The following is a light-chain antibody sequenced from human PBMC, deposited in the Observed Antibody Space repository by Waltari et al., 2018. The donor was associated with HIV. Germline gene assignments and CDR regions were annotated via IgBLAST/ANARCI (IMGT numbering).Light chain of an antibody. CDR1: SSDVGGYTY. Sequence: QSALTQPASVSGSPGQSITISCTGTSSDVGGYTYVSWYQQHPGKAPQLMIYDVSNRPSGVSNRFSGSKSGNTASLTISGLQAEDEADYYCCSYAGSSNVVFGGGTKLTVL. J-gene: IGLJ2*01. CDR3: CSYAGSSNVV. CDR2: DVS. V-gene: IGLV2-23*02.